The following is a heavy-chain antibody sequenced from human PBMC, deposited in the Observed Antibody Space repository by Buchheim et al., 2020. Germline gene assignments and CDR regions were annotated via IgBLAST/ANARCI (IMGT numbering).Heavy chain of an antibody. J-gene: IGHJ5*02. D-gene: IGHD6-19*01. V-gene: IGHV4-39*07. CDR3: ARDFAQWLPRRNNWFDP. CDR1: GGSISSSSYY. Sequence: QLQLQESGPGLVKPSETLSLTCTVSGGSISSSSYYWGWIRQPPGKGLEWIGSIYYSGSTYYNPSLKSRVTISVDKSKNQFSLKLSSVTAADTAVYYCARDFAQWLPRRNNWFDPWGQGTL. CDR2: IYYSGST.